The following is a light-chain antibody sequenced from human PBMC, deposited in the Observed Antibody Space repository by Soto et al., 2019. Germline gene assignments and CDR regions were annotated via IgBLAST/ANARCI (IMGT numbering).Light chain of an antibody. CDR3: QQAYT. Sequence: DIQMTQSPSTLSASVGDRVTITCRASQSISSWLAWYQQKPGKAPNLLIYKASSLESGVPSRFSGSGSGTEFTLAISSLQPDDFATYYCQQAYTFGHGTKLEIK. CDR2: KAS. J-gene: IGKJ2*01. V-gene: IGKV1-5*03. CDR1: QSISSW.